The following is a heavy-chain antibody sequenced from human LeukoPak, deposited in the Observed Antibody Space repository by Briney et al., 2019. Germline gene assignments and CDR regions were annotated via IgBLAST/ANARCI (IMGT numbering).Heavy chain of an antibody. CDR2: IRYDGSNK. D-gene: IGHD2-8*02. CDR1: GFTFSSYA. Sequence: GGSLRLSCAASGFTFSSYAMSWVRQAPGKGLEWVAFIRYDGSNKYYADSVKGRFTISRDNSKNTLYLQMNSLRAEDTAVYYCAKGLPGPFDYWGQGTLVTVSS. CDR3: AKGLPGPFDY. V-gene: IGHV3-30*02. J-gene: IGHJ4*02.